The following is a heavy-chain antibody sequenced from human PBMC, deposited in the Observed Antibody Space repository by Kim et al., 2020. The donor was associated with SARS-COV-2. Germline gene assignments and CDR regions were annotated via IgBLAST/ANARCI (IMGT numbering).Heavy chain of an antibody. V-gene: IGHV3-66*01. Sequence: SGKGRFTISRDNSKNTLYLQMNSLRAEDTAVYYCARERITMNPEEDAFDIWGQGTMVTVSS. D-gene: IGHD3-22*01. CDR3: ARERITMNPEEDAFDI. J-gene: IGHJ3*02.